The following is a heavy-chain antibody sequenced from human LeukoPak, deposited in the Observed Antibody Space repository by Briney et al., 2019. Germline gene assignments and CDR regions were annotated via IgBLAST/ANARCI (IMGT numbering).Heavy chain of an antibody. CDR3: ARLIYSTWCFDY. V-gene: IGHV4-4*09. J-gene: IGHJ4*02. D-gene: IGHD6-13*01. CDR1: GGSISSYY. Sequence: SETLSLTCTVSGGSISSYYWSWIRQPPGKGLEWIGNIYTSGSTNYNPSLKSRVTISVDTSKNQISLKLNSVTAADTAVYYCARLIYSTWCFDYWGQGTLVTVSS. CDR2: IYTSGST.